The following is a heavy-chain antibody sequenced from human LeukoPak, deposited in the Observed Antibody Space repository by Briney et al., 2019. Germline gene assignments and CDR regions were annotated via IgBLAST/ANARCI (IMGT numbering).Heavy chain of an antibody. Sequence: ASVKVSCKASGYIFTSYYMHWVRQAPGEGLEWLGVVYPSAGTSDPAQRFRARITLSDDTSTSTAYMEQRSLKSEDTAIYFCVREYHGGYFDFWGQGTLVTVSS. CDR2: VYPSAGTS. D-gene: IGHD3-16*01. CDR1: GYIFTSYY. J-gene: IGHJ4*02. V-gene: IGHV1-46*03. CDR3: VREYHGGYFDF.